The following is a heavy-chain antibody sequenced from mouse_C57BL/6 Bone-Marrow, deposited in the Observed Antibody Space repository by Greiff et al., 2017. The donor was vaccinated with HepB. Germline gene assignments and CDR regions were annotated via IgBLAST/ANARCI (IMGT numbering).Heavy chain of an antibody. CDR1: GFSLSTFGMG. J-gene: IGHJ2*01. CDR2: IWWDDDK. Sequence: QVTLKESGPGILQPSQTLSLTCSFSGFSLSTFGMGVGWIRQPSGKGLEWLAHIWWDDDKYYNPALKSRLTISKDTSKNQVFLKIANVDTADTATYYCARIATATVAGKNYFDYWGQGTTLTVSS. CDR3: ARIATATVAGKNYFDY. V-gene: IGHV8-8*01. D-gene: IGHD1-2*01.